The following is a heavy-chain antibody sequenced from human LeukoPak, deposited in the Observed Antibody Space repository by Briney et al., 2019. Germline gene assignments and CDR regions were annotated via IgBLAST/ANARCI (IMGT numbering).Heavy chain of an antibody. Sequence: SETLSLTCAVYGGSFSGYYWSWIRQPPGKGLEWIGEINHSGSTNYNPSFKSRVTISVDTSKNQFSLKLSSVTAADTAVYYCARVGSSSSPYYFDYWGQGTLVTVSS. CDR1: GGSFSGYY. D-gene: IGHD6-6*01. V-gene: IGHV4-34*01. CDR2: INHSGST. CDR3: ARVGSSSSPYYFDY. J-gene: IGHJ4*02.